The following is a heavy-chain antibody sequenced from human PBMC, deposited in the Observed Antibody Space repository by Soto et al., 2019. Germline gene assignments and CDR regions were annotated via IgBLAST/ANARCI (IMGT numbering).Heavy chain of an antibody. CDR1: GFTFSSYG. D-gene: IGHD2-21*02. Sequence: QVQLVESGGGVVQPGRSLRLSCAASGFTFSSYGMHWVRQAPGKGLEWVAVISYDGSNKYYADSVKGRFTISRDNSKNTLYLQMNSLSAEDTAVYYCAKVLFGSCGGDCHQTLDYWGQGTLVTVSP. V-gene: IGHV3-30*18. CDR2: ISYDGSNK. CDR3: AKVLFGSCGGDCHQTLDY. J-gene: IGHJ4*02.